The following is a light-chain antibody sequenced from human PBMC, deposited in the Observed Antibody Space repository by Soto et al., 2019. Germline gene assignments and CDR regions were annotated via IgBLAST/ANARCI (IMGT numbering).Light chain of an antibody. V-gene: IGLV2-14*01. J-gene: IGLJ1*01. CDR2: EVS. CDR1: SSDIGGYNF. Sequence: QSALTQPASVSGSPGQSITISCTGISSDIGGYNFVSWYQQHPGKAPKLMIYEVSNRPSGVSNRFSGSESGNTASLTISGLQAEDEADYYCSSHTRSSTYVFGTGTKLTVL. CDR3: SSHTRSSTYV.